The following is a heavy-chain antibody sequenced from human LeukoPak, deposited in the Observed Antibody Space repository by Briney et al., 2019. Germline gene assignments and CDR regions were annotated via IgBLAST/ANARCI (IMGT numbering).Heavy chain of an antibody. CDR2: IYYSGST. CDR3: ARLLLGHYYDSSGYFDY. D-gene: IGHD3-22*01. Sequence: SETLSLTCTVSGGSISSSSYYWGWIRQPPGKGLEWIGSIYYSGSTYYNPSLKSRVTISVDTSKNQFSLKLSSVTAADTAVYYCARLLLGHYYDSSGYFDYWGQGTLVTVSS. V-gene: IGHV4-39*01. CDR1: GGSISSSSYY. J-gene: IGHJ4*02.